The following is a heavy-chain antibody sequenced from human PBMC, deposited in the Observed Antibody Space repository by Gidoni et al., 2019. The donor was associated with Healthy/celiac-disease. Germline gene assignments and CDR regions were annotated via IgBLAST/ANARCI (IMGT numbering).Heavy chain of an antibody. CDR2: IYYSGST. CDR1: GGSISSGGYY. CDR3: ARVSLRGKASRTDY. J-gene: IGHJ4*02. V-gene: IGHV4-31*03. Sequence: QVQLQESGPGLVKPSQTLSLTCTVSGGSISSGGYYWSWIRPHPGKGLEWIGYIYYSGSTYYNPSLKSRVTISVDTSKNQFSLKLSSVTAADTAVYYCARVSLRGKASRTDYWGQGTLVTVSS.